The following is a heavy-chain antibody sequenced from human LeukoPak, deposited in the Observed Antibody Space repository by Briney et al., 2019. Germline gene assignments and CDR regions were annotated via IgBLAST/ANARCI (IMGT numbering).Heavy chain of an antibody. Sequence: SETLSLTCTVSGGSVSSSRYYWGWIRQPPGEGLEWIGTIYYSGSTYYNPSLKSRVTISVDTSKNQFSLKLSSVTAADTAVYYCAKVVPNWNYDYWGQGTLVTVSS. CDR3: AKVVPNWNYDY. V-gene: IGHV4-39*01. CDR2: IYYSGST. CDR1: GGSVSSSRYY. J-gene: IGHJ4*02. D-gene: IGHD1-1*01.